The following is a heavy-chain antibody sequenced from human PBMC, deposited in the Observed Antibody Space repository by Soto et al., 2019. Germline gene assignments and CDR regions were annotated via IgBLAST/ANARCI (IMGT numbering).Heavy chain of an antibody. Sequence: QLQQSGPGLVKPAETLFLSCTVSGGSVGDSNYYWGWIRQSPGKALQWIGNVHYDHSTHSKPSLESGLTISIDTLNSKFSLKLTSVIAADTAVYYCARQWGRYGEADNWGQGTLVTVSS. CDR3: ARQWGRYGEADN. CDR1: GGSVGDSNYY. V-gene: IGHV4-39*01. D-gene: IGHD4-17*01. CDR2: VHYDHST. J-gene: IGHJ4*02.